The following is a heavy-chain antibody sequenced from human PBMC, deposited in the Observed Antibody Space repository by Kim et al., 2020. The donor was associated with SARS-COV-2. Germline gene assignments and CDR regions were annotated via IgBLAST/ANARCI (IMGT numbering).Heavy chain of an antibody. D-gene: IGHD1-26*01. CDR1: GFMFSSYS. CDR2: ISSSTSTI. J-gene: IGHJ6*02. V-gene: IGHV3-48*02. Sequence: GASLRLSCAASGFMFSSYSMDWVRQAPGKGLQWVSYISSSTSTIYYADSVKGRFTISRDNSGNSLYLQMNSLRDEDTAVYYCARVGRRSYSMDVWGQGTTVTVSS. CDR3: ARVGRRSYSMDV.